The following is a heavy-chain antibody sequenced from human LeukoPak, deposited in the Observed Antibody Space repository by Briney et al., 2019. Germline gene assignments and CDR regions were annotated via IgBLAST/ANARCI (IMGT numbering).Heavy chain of an antibody. CDR2: INYSGST. J-gene: IGHJ6*03. D-gene: IGHD2-15*01. CDR3: ARAGLRSCSGGSCYSHYMDV. V-gene: IGHV4-34*01. Sequence: PSESLSLTCAASGGSFSGYYWSWIRQPPGKGLEWIGEINYSGSTNYNPSLKSRVTISVDTSKNQLSLKLSSVTAADTAVYYCARAGLRSCSGGSCYSHYMDVWGKGTTVTVSS. CDR1: GGSFSGYY.